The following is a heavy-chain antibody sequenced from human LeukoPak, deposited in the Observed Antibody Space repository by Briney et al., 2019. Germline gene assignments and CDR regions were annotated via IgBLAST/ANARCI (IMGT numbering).Heavy chain of an antibody. CDR1: GYTVTDYY. D-gene: IGHD3-22*01. J-gene: IGHJ4*02. Sequence: ASVKVSCKXSGYTVTDYYMHWVRQAPGQGLEWMGQINPNSAGTNYSQEFQGRVTMTRDTSISTAYMELNRLRSDDTAVYYCARESDSSGYPDYWGQGTLVTVSS. CDR3: ARESDSSGYPDY. V-gene: IGHV1-2*06. CDR2: INPNSAGT.